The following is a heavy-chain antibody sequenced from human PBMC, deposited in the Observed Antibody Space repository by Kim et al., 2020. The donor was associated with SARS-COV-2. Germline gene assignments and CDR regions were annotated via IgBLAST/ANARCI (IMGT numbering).Heavy chain of an antibody. D-gene: IGHD4-17*01. Sequence: SETLSLTCTVSGGSISSYYWSWIRQPPGKGLEWIGYIYYSGSPNYNPSLKSRVTISVDTSKNQFSLKLSSVTAADTAVYYCARADYELYYYYGMDVWGQGTTVTVSS. CDR2: IYYSGSP. V-gene: IGHV4-59*01. J-gene: IGHJ6*02. CDR3: ARADYELYYYYGMDV. CDR1: GGSISSYY.